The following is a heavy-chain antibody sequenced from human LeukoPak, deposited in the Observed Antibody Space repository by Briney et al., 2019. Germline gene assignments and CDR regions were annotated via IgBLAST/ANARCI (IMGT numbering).Heavy chain of an antibody. Sequence: GGSLRLFCAASGFTVSSSYMRWVREAPGKGLEWVSVIYSGGSTYYADSVKGRFTISRDNSKNTLYLQMNSPRAEDTAVYYCARLEEPDAFDIWGQGTMVTVSS. D-gene: IGHD1-14*01. J-gene: IGHJ3*02. CDR1: GFTVSSSY. CDR2: IYSGGST. CDR3: ARLEEPDAFDI. V-gene: IGHV3-53*01.